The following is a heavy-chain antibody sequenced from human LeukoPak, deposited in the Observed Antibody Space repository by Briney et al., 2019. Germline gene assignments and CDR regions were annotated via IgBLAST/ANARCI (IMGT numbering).Heavy chain of an antibody. D-gene: IGHD2-2*01. CDR1: GGSISSGSYY. CDR2: INHSGST. CDR3: ASSDIVVVPAAIFVD. Sequence: KSSETLSLTCTVSGGSISSGSYYWGWIRQPPGKGLEWIGEINHSGSTNYNPSLKSRVTISVDTSKNQFSLKLSSVTAADTAVYYCASSDIVVVPAAIFVDWGQGTLVTVSS. V-gene: IGHV4-39*07. J-gene: IGHJ4*02.